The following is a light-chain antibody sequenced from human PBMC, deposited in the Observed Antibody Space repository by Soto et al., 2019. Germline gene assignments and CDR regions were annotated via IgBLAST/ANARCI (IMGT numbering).Light chain of an antibody. CDR3: QKYNSAPRT. CDR2: AAS. Sequence: DIQMTQSPSSLSAAVGDRVTITCRARQGISYYLAWYQQKPGKVPKLLIYAASTLQSGVPSRFSGSGSGTDFTLTISSLQPEDVATYYCQKYNSAPRTFGQGTKVEIK. CDR1: QGISYY. V-gene: IGKV1-27*01. J-gene: IGKJ1*01.